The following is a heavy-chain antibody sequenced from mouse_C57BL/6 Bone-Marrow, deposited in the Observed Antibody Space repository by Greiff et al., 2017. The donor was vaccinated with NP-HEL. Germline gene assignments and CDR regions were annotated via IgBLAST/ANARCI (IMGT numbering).Heavy chain of an antibody. Sequence: VQLQQSGPGLVQPSQSLSITCTVSGFSLTSYGVHWVRQSPGKGLEWLGVIWRGGSTDYNAAFMSRLSITKDNSKSQVFFKMNSLQAEDTAIYXCAKGGDLLGRLDYWGQGTTLTVSS. V-gene: IGHV2-5*01. CDR3: AKGGDLLGRLDY. CDR1: GFSLTSYG. J-gene: IGHJ2*01. CDR2: IWRGGST. D-gene: IGHD4-1*01.